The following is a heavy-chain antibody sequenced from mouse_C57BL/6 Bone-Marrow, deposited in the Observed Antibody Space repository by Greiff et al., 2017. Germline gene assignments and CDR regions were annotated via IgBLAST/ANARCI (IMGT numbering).Heavy chain of an antibody. D-gene: IGHD1-1*01. CDR3: ARDYYSSSYVGNWYFDV. J-gene: IGHJ1*03. CDR2: ISSGSSTI. CDR1: GFTFSDYG. Sequence: EVQGVESGGGLVKPGGSLKLSCAASGFTFSDYGMHWVRQAPEKGLEWVAYISSGSSTIYYADTVKGRFTISRDNAKNTLFLQRTSLRSEDTAMYYCARDYYSSSYVGNWYFDVWGTGTTVTVSS. V-gene: IGHV5-17*01.